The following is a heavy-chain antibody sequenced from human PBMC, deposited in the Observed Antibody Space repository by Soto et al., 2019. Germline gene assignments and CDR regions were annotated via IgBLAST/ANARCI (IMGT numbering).Heavy chain of an antibody. CDR2: INPSGGST. Sequence: ASVKVSCKASGYTFTSYYMHWVRQAPGQGLEWMGIINPSGGSTSYAQKFQGRVTMTRDTSTSTVYMELSSLRSEDTAVYYCARGPMIVVVITNGYNWFDPWGQGTLVTVSS. J-gene: IGHJ5*02. D-gene: IGHD3-22*01. CDR3: ARGPMIVVVITNGYNWFDP. CDR1: GYTFTSYY. V-gene: IGHV1-46*01.